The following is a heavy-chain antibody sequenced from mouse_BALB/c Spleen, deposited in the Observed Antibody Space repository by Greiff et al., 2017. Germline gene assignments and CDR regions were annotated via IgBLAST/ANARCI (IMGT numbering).Heavy chain of an antibody. Sequence: EVKLVESGGGLVQPGGSRKLSCAASGFTFSSFGMHWVRQAPEKGLEWVAYISSGSSTIYYADTVKGRFTISRDNPKNTLCLQMTSLRSEDTAMYYCAKASGNNYFDYWGQGTTLTVSS. CDR3: AKASGNNYFDY. CDR2: ISSGSSTI. CDR1: GFTFSSFG. D-gene: IGHD2-1*01. V-gene: IGHV5-17*02. J-gene: IGHJ2*01.